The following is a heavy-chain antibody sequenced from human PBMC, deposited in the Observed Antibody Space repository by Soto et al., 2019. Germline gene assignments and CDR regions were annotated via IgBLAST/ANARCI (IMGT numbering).Heavy chain of an antibody. CDR2: ISTYNGDR. Sequence: QVLLVQSGAEVKKPGASVKVACKASGYTFTNYGISWVRQAPGQGLEWLGWISTYNGDRDFAQKVQGRVTMTTDKSTTTAYMELRSLRSNDTAVYYCARSRAGGTWEQYPSFYFDYWGQGALVTVSS. CDR3: ARSRAGGTWEQYPSFYFDY. J-gene: IGHJ4*02. CDR1: GYTFTNYG. V-gene: IGHV1-18*01. D-gene: IGHD1-26*01.